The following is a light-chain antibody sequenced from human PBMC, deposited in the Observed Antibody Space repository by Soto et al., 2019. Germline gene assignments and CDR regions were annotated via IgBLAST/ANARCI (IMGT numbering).Light chain of an antibody. V-gene: IGKV1-9*01. CDR2: DAS. CDR3: EQLNSYGR. CDR1: RDRISY. J-gene: IGKJ4*01. Sequence: QLAQPPGSLSAAVGARVTITVRASRDRISYFAWNQQRRGNAPKLLFYDASTLQSRVPSKYIVCGSGKDFTLTNSSLQPEDFATHYCEQLNSYGRFGGGTKVDIK.